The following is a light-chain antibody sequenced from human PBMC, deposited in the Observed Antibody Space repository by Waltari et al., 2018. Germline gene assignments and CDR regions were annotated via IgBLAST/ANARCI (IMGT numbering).Light chain of an antibody. CDR1: SNNVGSYA. CDR3: STWDYSLSAHV. Sequence: QSALTQEASVSGTVGQKVTISCAGNSNNVGSYAVGWYQQLSHGAPKIVILGNSLPSGIPDRFSGSKSGTTASLTISGLQPEDEADYYCSTWDYSLSAHVFGGGTKLTVL. J-gene: IGLJ3*02. V-gene: IGLV1-44*01. CDR2: GNS.